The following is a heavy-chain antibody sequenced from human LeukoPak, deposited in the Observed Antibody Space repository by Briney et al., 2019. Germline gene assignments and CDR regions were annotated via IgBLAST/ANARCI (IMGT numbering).Heavy chain of an antibody. CDR1: GYTVADYY. D-gene: IGHD1-26*01. Sequence: ASVKVSCKTSGYTVADYYIHWVRQAPGQGPEWLGWIFPKRGTTDYAQNMKGRVTMTWDASIRTAYLELGGLRPDDTAMYYCARDPEWEVTLDHWGQGTLVTVSS. CDR3: ARDPEWEVTLDH. V-gene: IGHV1-2*02. CDR2: IFPKRGTT. J-gene: IGHJ4*02.